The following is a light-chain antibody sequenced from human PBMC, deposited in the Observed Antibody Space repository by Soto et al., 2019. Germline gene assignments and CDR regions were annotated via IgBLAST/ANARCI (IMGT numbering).Light chain of an antibody. V-gene: IGLV1-44*01. J-gene: IGLJ3*02. CDR3: PTWHDSLNGWV. CDR1: NSNIGSNI. CDR2: GNS. Sequence: QSVLTQPPSAYGTPGQRVTISCSGSNSNIGSNIVNWYQQLPGTAPKLLIYGNSQRPSGVPDRFSGSKSGTSASLAISGLQSEDEADFYSPTWHDSLNGWVFGGGTKLTVL.